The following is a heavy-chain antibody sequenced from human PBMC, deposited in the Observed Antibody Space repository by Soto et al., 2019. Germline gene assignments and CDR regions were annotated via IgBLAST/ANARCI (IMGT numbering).Heavy chain of an antibody. Sequence: PGESLKISCKGSGYSFTSYWIGWVRQIPWKGLEWMGIIYPGDSDTRYSPSFQGQVTISADKSISTAYLQWSSLKASDTAMYYCARIGLLFSGSYLGSDAFDIWGQGTMVTVSS. CDR1: GYSFTSYW. D-gene: IGHD3-10*01. CDR2: IYPGDSDT. J-gene: IGHJ3*02. CDR3: ARIGLLFSGSYLGSDAFDI. V-gene: IGHV5-51*01.